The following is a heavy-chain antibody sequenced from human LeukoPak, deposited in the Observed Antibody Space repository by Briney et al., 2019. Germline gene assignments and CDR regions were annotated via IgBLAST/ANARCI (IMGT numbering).Heavy chain of an antibody. CDR3: ARDSTNPRGYYYDSSGYPPDY. D-gene: IGHD3-22*01. V-gene: IGHV6-1*01. CDR2: TYYRSKWYN. J-gene: IGHJ4*02. Sequence: SQTLSLTCAISGDSVSSNSAAWNWIRQSPSRGLEWLGRTYYRSKWYNDYAVSVKSRITINPDTSKNQFSLQLNSVTPEDTAMYYCARDSTNPRGYYYDSSGYPPDYWGQGTLVTVSS. CDR1: GDSVSSNSAA.